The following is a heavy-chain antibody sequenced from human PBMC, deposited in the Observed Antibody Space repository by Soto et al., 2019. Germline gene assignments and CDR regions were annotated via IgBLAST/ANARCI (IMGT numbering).Heavy chain of an antibody. J-gene: IGHJ4*02. V-gene: IGHV3-74*01. CDR1: GFTFSNYW. CDR2: INSDGSNS. CDR3: ARDYDSSGFYSGH. D-gene: IGHD3-22*01. Sequence: GGSLRLSCAASGFTFSNYWMHWVRQGSGKGLEWVSYINSDGSNSRYADSVKGRFTISRDNAKNMLYLQANSLRAEDTAVYYCARDYDSSGFYSGHWGQGTLVTVSS.